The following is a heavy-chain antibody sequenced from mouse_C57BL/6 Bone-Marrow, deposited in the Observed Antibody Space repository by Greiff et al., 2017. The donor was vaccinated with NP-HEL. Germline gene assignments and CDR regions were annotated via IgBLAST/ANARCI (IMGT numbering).Heavy chain of an antibody. V-gene: IGHV1-81*01. CDR1: GYTFTSYG. CDR3: ASHCGFAY. Sequence: QVQLKQSGAELARPGASVKLSCKASGYTFTSYGISWVKQRTGQGLEWIGEIYPRSGNTYYNEKFKGKATLTADKTSSTAYMKLRSLTSEDSAVYLCASHCGFAYWGQGTLVTVSA. J-gene: IGHJ3*01. CDR2: IYPRSGNT.